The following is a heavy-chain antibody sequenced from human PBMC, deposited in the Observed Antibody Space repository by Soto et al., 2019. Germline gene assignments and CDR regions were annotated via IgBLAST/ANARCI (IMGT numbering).Heavy chain of an antibody. D-gene: IGHD3-22*01. CDR2: IIPILGIA. CDR3: ASRYDSSDY. V-gene: IGHV1-69*02. J-gene: IGHJ4*02. Sequence: QVQLVQSGAEVKKPGSSVKVSCKASGGTFSTYTISWVRQAPGQGLEWMGRIIPILGIANYAQKFQGRVTITADKSTSTVYMELSSLRSEDTAVYYCASRYDSSDYWGQGTLVTVSS. CDR1: GGTFSTYT.